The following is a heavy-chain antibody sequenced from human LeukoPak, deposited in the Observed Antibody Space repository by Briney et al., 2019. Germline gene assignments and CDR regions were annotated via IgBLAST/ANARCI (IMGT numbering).Heavy chain of an antibody. CDR1: GFTFSSYE. CDR3: ARVQRGIAVALDY. Sequence: GGSLRLSCAASGFTFSSYEVNWVRQAPGKGLEWVSYISTTGSSIYYADSVKGRFTISRDNVKNLLYLQMNSLRAEDTAVYYCARVQRGIAVALDYWGQGTLATVSS. CDR2: ISTTGSSI. D-gene: IGHD6-19*01. J-gene: IGHJ4*02. V-gene: IGHV3-48*03.